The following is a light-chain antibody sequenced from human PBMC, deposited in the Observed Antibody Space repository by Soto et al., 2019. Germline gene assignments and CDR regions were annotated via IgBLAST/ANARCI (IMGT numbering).Light chain of an antibody. CDR1: QAIGNY. Sequence: DIQMTQSPSSLSASVGDRVTITCQASQAIGNYLTWYQQKPGKAPKLLIYEASNLETGVPSRFSGSGSGTDFTFTINSLQPLYIATYYCQQYDDLPFTLGGGTKV. J-gene: IGKJ4*01. CDR2: EAS. V-gene: IGKV1-33*01. CDR3: QQYDDLPFT.